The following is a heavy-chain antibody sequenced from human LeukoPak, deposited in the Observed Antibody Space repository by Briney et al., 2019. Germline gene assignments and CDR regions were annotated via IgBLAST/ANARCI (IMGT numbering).Heavy chain of an antibody. CDR3: ARDAAIYDSNGYYYLW. J-gene: IGHJ4*02. CDR1: GYTFTSYG. Sequence: GASVKVSCKXSGYTFTSYGISWVRQAPGQGLEWMGWISAYNGNTNYAQKLQGRVTMTTDTSTSTAYMELRSLRSEDTAVYYCARDAAIYDSNGYYYLWWGQGTLVTVSS. CDR2: ISAYNGNT. D-gene: IGHD3-22*01. V-gene: IGHV1-18*01.